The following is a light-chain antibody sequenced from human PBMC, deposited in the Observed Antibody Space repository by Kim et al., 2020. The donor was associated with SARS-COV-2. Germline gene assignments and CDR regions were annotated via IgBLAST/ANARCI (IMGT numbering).Light chain of an antibody. V-gene: IGLV2-14*03. Sequence: QSITISCTGTSSDGGGYNYVSWYQQHPGKAPKLMIYDVSNRPSGVSNRFSGSKSGNTASLTISGLQAEDEADYYCSSYTSSSSFYVFGTGTKVTVL. CDR1: SSDGGGYNY. CDR2: DVS. CDR3: SSYTSSSSFYV. J-gene: IGLJ1*01.